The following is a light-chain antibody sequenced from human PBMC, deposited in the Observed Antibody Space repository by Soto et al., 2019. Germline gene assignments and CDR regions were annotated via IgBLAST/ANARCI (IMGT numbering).Light chain of an antibody. CDR2: EVG. V-gene: IGLV2-14*01. CDR3: SSYTSSITYV. CDR1: SSDVGGNHY. J-gene: IGLJ1*01. Sequence: QSVLTQPASVSGSPEQSITISCTGTSSDVGGNHYVSWYQQHPGKAPKLMIYEVGNRPSGVSDRFSGSKSGNTASLTISGLQAEDEADYYCSSYTSSITYVFGTGTKVTVL.